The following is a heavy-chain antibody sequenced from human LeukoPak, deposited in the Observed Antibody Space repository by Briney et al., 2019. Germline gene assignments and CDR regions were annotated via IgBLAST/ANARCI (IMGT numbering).Heavy chain of an antibody. Sequence: ASVKVSCKASGGTFSSYAISWVRQAPGQGLEWMGRIIPIFGIANYAQKFQGRVTITADKSTSTAYMELSSLRSEDTAVYYCARDVVVTAMPDYWGQGTLVTVSS. CDR3: ARDVVVTAMPDY. V-gene: IGHV1-69*04. CDR1: GGTFSSYA. CDR2: IIPIFGIA. J-gene: IGHJ4*02. D-gene: IGHD2-21*02.